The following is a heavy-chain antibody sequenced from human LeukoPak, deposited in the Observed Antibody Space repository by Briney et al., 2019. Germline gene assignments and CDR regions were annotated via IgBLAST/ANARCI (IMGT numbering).Heavy chain of an antibody. J-gene: IGHJ4*02. CDR2: ISGSGGST. V-gene: IGHV3-23*01. CDR1: GFTFSSYA. D-gene: IGHD3-22*01. CDR3: ANSYYDSSGYYYEGPPFDY. Sequence: AGGSLRLSCAAAGFTFSSYAMSWVRQAPGKGPEWVSAISGSGGSTYYADSVKGRFTISRDNSKNTLYLQINSLRAEDTAVYYWANSYYDSSGYYYEGPPFDYWGQGTLVTVSS.